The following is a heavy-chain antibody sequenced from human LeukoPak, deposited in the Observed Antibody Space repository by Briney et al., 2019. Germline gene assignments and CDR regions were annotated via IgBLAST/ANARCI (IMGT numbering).Heavy chain of an antibody. CDR2: IKQDGSEK. D-gene: IGHD1-26*01. CDR1: GFTFSNFW. V-gene: IGHV3-7*01. J-gene: IGHJ4*02. Sequence: GGSLRLSCAASGFTFSNFWMNWVRQAPGKGLEWVANIKQDGSEKYYVDSVKGRFTISRDNAQNSLSLQMNSLRAEDTAVYYCARGIVGATRGGIFDYWGQGTLATVSS. CDR3: ARGIVGATRGGIFDY.